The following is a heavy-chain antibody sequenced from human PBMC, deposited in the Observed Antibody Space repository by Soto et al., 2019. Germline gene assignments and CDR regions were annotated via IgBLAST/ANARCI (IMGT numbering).Heavy chain of an antibody. CDR2: IWYDGSNK. Sequence: GGSLRLSCAASGFTFSSYGMHWVRQAPGKGLEWVAVIWYDGSNKYYADSVKGRFTISRDNSKNTLYLQMNSLRAEDTAVYYCARGSQGCAEWVSPRCLSDAFDIWGQGTMVTVSS. J-gene: IGHJ3*02. CDR1: GFTFSSYG. CDR3: ARGSQGCAEWVSPRCLSDAFDI. D-gene: IGHD3-3*01. V-gene: IGHV3-33*01.